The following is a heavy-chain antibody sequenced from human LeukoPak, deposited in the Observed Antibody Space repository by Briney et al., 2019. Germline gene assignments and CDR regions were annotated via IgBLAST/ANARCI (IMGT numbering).Heavy chain of an antibody. J-gene: IGHJ4*02. CDR3: ANLVGIYGDYDY. V-gene: IGHV3-23*01. Sequence: GGSLRLSCAASGFTFSSYAMSWVRQAPGKGLEWVSAISGSGGSTYYADSVKGRFTISRDNSKNTLYLQMNSLRAEDTAVYYCANLVGIYGDYDYWGQGTLVTVSS. CDR1: GFTFSSYA. D-gene: IGHD4-17*01. CDR2: ISGSGGST.